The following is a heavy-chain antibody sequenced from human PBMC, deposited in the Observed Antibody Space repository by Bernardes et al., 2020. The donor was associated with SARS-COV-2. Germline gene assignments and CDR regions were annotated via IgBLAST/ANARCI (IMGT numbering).Heavy chain of an antibody. V-gene: IGHV5-51*01. J-gene: IGHJ4*02. D-gene: IGHD3-10*01. CDR2: IFPLYSDV. CDR3: TRQSASGFDS. Sequence: GESLKISCQASGYFFTSNWIGWARQVPGRGQEWIGIIFPLYSDVKYSPSFQGQVTISADESISTTYLQWSSLRASDSAIYFCTRQSASGFDSWGQGTLITVSS. CDR1: GYFFTSNW.